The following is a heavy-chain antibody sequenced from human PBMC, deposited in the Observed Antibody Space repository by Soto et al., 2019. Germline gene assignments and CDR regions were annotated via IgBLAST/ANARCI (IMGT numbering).Heavy chain of an antibody. CDR1: GFSLSTSGVV. D-gene: IGHD6-13*01. Sequence: SGPTLVNPTQTLTLTCTFSGFSLSTSGVVLVWILQAPGKALEWLALIYWNDDKRYSPSLKSRLTITKDTSKNQVVLTMTNVDPVDTATYYCAHFRAAAGNYYYYGMDVWGQGTTVTVSS. V-gene: IGHV2-5*01. J-gene: IGHJ6*02. CDR2: IYWNDDK. CDR3: AHFRAAAGNYYYYGMDV.